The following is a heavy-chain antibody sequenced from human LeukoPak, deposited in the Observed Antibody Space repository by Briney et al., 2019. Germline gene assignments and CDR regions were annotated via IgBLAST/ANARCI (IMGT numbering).Heavy chain of an antibody. Sequence: HSGGSLRLSCAASGFTFSSYTMHWVRQAPPKGLEGVAVISYDESNNYYEPSVKGRFTISIDNSKNTLYLQMNSLRAEDTAVYYCARDSLMWELIDGGWVGPWGQGTLVTVSS. J-gene: IGHJ5*02. V-gene: IGHV3-30-3*01. CDR2: ISYDESNN. CDR1: GFTFSSYT. D-gene: IGHD1-26*01. CDR3: ARDSLMWELIDGGWVGP.